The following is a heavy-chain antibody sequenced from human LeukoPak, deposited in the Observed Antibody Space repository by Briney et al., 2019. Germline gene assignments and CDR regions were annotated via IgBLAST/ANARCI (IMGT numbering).Heavy chain of an antibody. CDR2: IYYSGST. V-gene: IGHV4-59*01. CDR1: GGSISSYY. CDR3: ASRKPVQLELQAFDI. Sequence: SETLSLTCTVSGGSISSYYWSWIRQPPGKGLEWIGYIYYSGSTNYNPSLKSRVTISVDTSKNQFSLKLSSVTAADTAVYYCASRKPVQLELQAFDIWGQGTMVTVSS. J-gene: IGHJ3*02. D-gene: IGHD1-1*01.